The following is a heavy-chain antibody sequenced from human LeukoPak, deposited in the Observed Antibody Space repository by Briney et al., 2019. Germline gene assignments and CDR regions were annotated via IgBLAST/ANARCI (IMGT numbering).Heavy chain of an antibody. Sequence: SETLSLTCTVSGGSIRSYYWTWIRQPPGKGLEWIGYIYHSGSTYYNPSLKSRVTISVDTSKNQFSLKLSSVTAADTAVYYCARRRGYSYTYWGQGTLVTVSS. CDR3: ARRRGYSYTY. V-gene: IGHV4-59*04. D-gene: IGHD5-18*01. J-gene: IGHJ4*02. CDR1: GGSIRSYY. CDR2: IYHSGST.